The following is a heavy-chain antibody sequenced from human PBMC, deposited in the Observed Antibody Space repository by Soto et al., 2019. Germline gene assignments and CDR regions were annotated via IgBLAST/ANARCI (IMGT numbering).Heavy chain of an antibody. Sequence: SETLSLTCTVSGGSISSDDYYWSWIRQPPGKGLEWIGYILNSGRTYYNPSLKSRVTISQDTSKNQFSLRLSSVTVADTAVCYCARTVDFWSGYYAYWGQGTLVTVSS. CDR2: ILNSGRT. D-gene: IGHD3-3*01. CDR3: ARTVDFWSGYYAY. V-gene: IGHV4-30-4*01. J-gene: IGHJ1*01. CDR1: GGSISSDDYY.